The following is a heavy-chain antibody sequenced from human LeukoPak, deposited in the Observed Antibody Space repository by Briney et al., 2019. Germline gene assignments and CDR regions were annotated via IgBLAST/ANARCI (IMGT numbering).Heavy chain of an antibody. V-gene: IGHV1-24*01. D-gene: IGHD5-18*01. J-gene: IGHJ4*02. CDR1: GSSLTELS. CDR3: AAGRPYSLLDY. CDR2: FDVIDAKT. Sequence: ASVKVSCTVSGSSLTELSLYWVRQAPGKGLEWMGGFDVIDAKTFYAQKFQGRVTMTEDSSTDTAHMELSSLRSDDTAFYYCAAGRPYSLLDYWGQGTLLTVSS.